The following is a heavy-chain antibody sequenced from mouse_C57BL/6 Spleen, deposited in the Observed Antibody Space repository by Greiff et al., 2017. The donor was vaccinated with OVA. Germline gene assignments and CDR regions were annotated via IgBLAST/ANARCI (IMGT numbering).Heavy chain of an antibody. D-gene: IGHD1-1*01. J-gene: IGHJ4*01. CDR1: GFTFSDYG. V-gene: IGHV5-17*01. CDR2: ISSGSSTI. Sequence: EVQLVESGGGLVKPGGSLKLSCAASGFTFSDYGMHWVRQAPEKGLEWVAYISSGSSTIYYADTVKGRFTISRDNAKNTLFLQMTSLRSEDTAMYYCAREIDYYGSSPYYAMDYWGQGTSVTVSS. CDR3: AREIDYYGSSPYYAMDY.